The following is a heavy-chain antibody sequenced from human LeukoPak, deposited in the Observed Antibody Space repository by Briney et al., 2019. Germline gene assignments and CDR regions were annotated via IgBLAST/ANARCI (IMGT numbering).Heavy chain of an antibody. CDR3: ARTDYSGSYRLQEYSFDY. D-gene: IGHD1-26*01. J-gene: IGHJ4*02. V-gene: IGHV1-18*01. Sequence: ASVKVSCKASGYTFTSYGISWVRQAPGQGLEWMGWISAYNGNTNYAQKLQGRVTMTTDTSTSTAYMELRSLRSDDTSVYYCARTDYSGSYRLQEYSFDYWGPGTLVTVSS. CDR2: ISAYNGNT. CDR1: GYTFTSYG.